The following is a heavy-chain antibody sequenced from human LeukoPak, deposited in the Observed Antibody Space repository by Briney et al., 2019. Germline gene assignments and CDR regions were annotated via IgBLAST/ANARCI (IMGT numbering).Heavy chain of an antibody. V-gene: IGHV3-33*01. CDR1: GFTFSSYG. J-gene: IGHJ4*02. CDR2: IWYDGSKK. D-gene: IGHD6-19*01. CDR3: ARSYRSGWYYFDY. Sequence: PGRSQRLSCAASGFTFSSYGMHWVRQAPGKGLEWVAVIWYDGSKKYYEDSVKGRFTISRDNSKNTLYLQVNSLRADDTAVYYCARSYRSGWYYFDYWGQGTLVIVSS.